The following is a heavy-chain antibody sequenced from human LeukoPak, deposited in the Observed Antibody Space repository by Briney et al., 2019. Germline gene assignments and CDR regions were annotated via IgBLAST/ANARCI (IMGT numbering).Heavy chain of an antibody. CDR2: FDPEDGET. CDR1: GYTLTELS. D-gene: IGHD2-2*01. Sequence: ASVTVSCKVSGYTLTELSMHWVRQAPGKGLEWMGGFDPEDGETIYAQKFQGRVTMTGDTSTDTAYMELSSLRSEDTAVYYCATHVVEPAAKGDWFDPWGQGTLVTVSS. CDR3: ATHVVEPAAKGDWFDP. J-gene: IGHJ5*02. V-gene: IGHV1-24*01.